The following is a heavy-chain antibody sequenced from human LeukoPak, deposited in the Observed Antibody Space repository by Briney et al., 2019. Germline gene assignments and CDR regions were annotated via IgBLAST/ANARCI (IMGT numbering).Heavy chain of an antibody. V-gene: IGHV3-33*01. J-gene: IGHJ4*02. CDR1: GFTFSSHA. CDR2: IWFDGSYK. Sequence: PGGSLRLSCAASGFTFSSHAIHWVRQAPGKGLEWVALIWFDGSYKYYADSVKGRFTISRDNSKNTLYLQMNSLRAEDTAVYYCARDCMVQGGSHSGFDYWGQGTLVTVSS. CDR3: ARDCMVQGGSHSGFDY. D-gene: IGHD3-10*01.